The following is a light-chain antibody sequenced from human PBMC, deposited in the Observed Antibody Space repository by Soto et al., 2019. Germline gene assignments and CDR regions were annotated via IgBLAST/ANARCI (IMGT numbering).Light chain of an antibody. CDR2: DAS. Sequence: DIQMTQSPSTLSASVGDRVTITCRASQSISSWLAWYQQKPGKAPKLLIYDASSLESGVPSRFSGSGSGTEFTLTISSLQPDDFVTYFCQQDNSYSWTFGQGTKVEIK. CDR3: QQDNSYSWT. J-gene: IGKJ1*01. V-gene: IGKV1-5*01. CDR1: QSISSW.